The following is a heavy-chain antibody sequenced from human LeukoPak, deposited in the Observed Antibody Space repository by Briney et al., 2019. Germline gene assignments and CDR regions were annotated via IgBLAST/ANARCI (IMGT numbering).Heavy chain of an antibody. V-gene: IGHV1-46*01. CDR2: INPGGGST. CDR3: ARSRDGYNFGDY. Sequence: GASVKVSCKASGYTFTSYYMHWVRQAPRQGLEWMGIINPGGGSTSYAQKFQGRVTMTRDTSTSTVYMELSSLRSEDTAVYYCARSRDGYNFGDYWGQGTLVTVSS. CDR1: GYTFTSYY. D-gene: IGHD5-24*01. J-gene: IGHJ4*02.